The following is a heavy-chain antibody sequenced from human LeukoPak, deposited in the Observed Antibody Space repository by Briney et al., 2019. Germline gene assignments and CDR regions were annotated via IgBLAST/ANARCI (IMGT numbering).Heavy chain of an antibody. Sequence: PGGSLRLSCAASGFTFSSYGMHWVRQAPGKGLEWVAFIRYDGSNKYYADSVKGRFTISRDNSMNTLYLQMNSLRAEDTAVYYCAKDRRSSWYDYFDYWGQGTLVTVSS. CDR2: IRYDGSNK. CDR3: AKDRRSSWYDYFDY. D-gene: IGHD6-13*01. CDR1: GFTFSSYG. V-gene: IGHV3-30*02. J-gene: IGHJ4*02.